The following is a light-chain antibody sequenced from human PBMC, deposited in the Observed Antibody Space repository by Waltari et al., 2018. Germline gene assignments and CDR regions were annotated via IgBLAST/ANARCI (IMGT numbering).Light chain of an antibody. CDR2: KAS. J-gene: IGKJ1*01. Sequence: DIQMTQSPSTLSASVGDRVTITCRASQSINSWLAWYQQKPGKAPKLLIYKASSLESGVPSRFSGSGSGTEFTLTISSLQPDDFATYFCQQYNSYVWTFGQGTKVKSN. CDR1: QSINSW. CDR3: QQYNSYVWT. V-gene: IGKV1-5*03.